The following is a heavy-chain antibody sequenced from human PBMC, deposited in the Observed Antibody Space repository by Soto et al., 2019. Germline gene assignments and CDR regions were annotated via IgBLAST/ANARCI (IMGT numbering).Heavy chain of an antibody. V-gene: IGHV3-30-3*01. CDR3: ARTFDTITYYFDY. Sequence: QVHLVESGGGVGQPGGSLRLACAASEFSFSSYAMHWIRQAPGKGLEWVAVISFDGNIIQYADSVKGRFIISRDNIKNTLYLQMNSLRGEDTAVYYGARTFDTITYYFDYWGQGTQVTVTS. CDR2: ISFDGNII. D-gene: IGHD3-9*01. J-gene: IGHJ4*02. CDR1: EFSFSSYA.